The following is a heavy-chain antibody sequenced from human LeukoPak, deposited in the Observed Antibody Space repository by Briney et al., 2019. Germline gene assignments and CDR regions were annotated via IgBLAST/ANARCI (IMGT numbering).Heavy chain of an antibody. D-gene: IGHD4-17*01. CDR2: ISGSGGST. V-gene: IGHV3-23*01. CDR1: GFTFSSYA. CDR3: AKYHDYGDYDYFDY. J-gene: IGHJ4*02. Sequence: PGGSLRLSCAASGFTFSSYAMSWVRQAPGKGLEWVSAISGSGGSTYYAASVKGRFTISRDNSKNPLYLQMNSLRAEDTAVYYCAKYHDYGDYDYFDYWGQGTLVTVSS.